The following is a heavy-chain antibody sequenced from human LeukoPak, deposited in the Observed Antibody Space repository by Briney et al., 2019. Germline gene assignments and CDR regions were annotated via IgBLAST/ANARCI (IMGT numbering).Heavy chain of an antibody. CDR1: GGTFSSYA. Sequence: ASVKVSCKASGGTFSSYAISWVRQAPGQGREWMGGIIPIFGTANYAQKFQGRVTITTDESTSTAYMELSSLRSEDTAVYYCASRYGEAPLLDYWGQGTLVTVSS. J-gene: IGHJ4*02. V-gene: IGHV1-69*05. CDR3: ASRYGEAPLLDY. CDR2: IIPIFGTA. D-gene: IGHD5-18*01.